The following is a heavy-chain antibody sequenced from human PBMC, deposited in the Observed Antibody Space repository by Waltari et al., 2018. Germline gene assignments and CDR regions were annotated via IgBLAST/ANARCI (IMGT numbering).Heavy chain of an antibody. CDR1: GSPLTNTYW. D-gene: IGHD2-15*01. V-gene: IGHV4-4*02. Sequence: QLQLQESGPGLVRPSGTLALPAVWSGSPLTNTYWWSWVRQSPGKGLEWIGQIHGSGRANYNPSFGSRVSVSMDTSNNQFSLKVTSATAADTAIYYCARDRGRGLYLDSWGQGILVTVSP. J-gene: IGHJ4*02. CDR3: ARDRGRGLYLDS. CDR2: IHGSGRA.